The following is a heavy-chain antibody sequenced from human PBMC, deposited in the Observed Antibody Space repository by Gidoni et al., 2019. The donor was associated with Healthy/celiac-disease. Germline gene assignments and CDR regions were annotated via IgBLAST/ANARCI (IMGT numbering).Heavy chain of an antibody. Sequence: EVQLVESGGGLVQPGRSLRLSCAASGFTFDDYAMHWVRQAPGKGLEWVSGISWNSGSIGYADSVKGRFTISRDNAKNSLYLQMNSLRAEDTALYYCARGYGDYGLCDYWGQGTLVTVSS. CDR3: ARGYGDYGLCDY. CDR2: ISWNSGSI. J-gene: IGHJ4*02. CDR1: GFTFDDYA. D-gene: IGHD4-17*01. V-gene: IGHV3-9*01.